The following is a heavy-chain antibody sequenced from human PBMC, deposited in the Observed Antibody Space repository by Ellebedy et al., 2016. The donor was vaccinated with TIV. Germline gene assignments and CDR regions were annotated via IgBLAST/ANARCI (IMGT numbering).Heavy chain of an antibody. J-gene: IGHJ4*02. CDR3: ARDLDKSRGWKGGAAY. Sequence: PGGSLRLSCAASGFTFNSYAMHWVRQAPGKGLEWVAVISYDGSSKYYADSVKGRFTISRDNSMTTLYLEMNSLRAEDTAVYYCARDLDKSRGWKGGAAYWGQGTLVTVSS. V-gene: IGHV3-30-3*01. CDR2: ISYDGSSK. D-gene: IGHD6-19*01. CDR1: GFTFNSYA.